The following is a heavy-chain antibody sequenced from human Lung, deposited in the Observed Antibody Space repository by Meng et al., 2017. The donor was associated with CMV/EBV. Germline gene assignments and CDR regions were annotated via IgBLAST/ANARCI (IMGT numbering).Heavy chain of an antibody. CDR2: ISSGSSTI. CDR3: ARGLYYYDSSGYPKENWFDP. Sequence: GEXXTISCAASGFTFSTYRMNWVRQAPGKGLEWVSYISSGSSTIYYADSVRGRFTISRDNAKNSLYLQMNSLRAEDTAVYYCARGLYYYDSSGYPKENWFDPWXRGTLVTVSS. CDR1: GFTFSTYR. V-gene: IGHV3-48*04. J-gene: IGHJ5*02. D-gene: IGHD3-22*01.